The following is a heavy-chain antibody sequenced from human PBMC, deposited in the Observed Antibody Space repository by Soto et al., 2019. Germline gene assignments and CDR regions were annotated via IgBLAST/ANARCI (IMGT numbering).Heavy chain of an antibody. CDR2: IRNKANSYTT. CDR3: ARLGVYYYDSSASSDY. D-gene: IGHD3-22*01. J-gene: IGHJ4*02. Sequence: GGSLRLSCAASGFTFSDHYMDWVRQAPGKGLEWVGRIRNKANSYTTEYAASVKGRFTISRDDSKNSLYLQMNSLKTEDTAVYYCARLGVYYYDSSASSDYWGQGTLVTVSS. CDR1: GFTFSDHY. V-gene: IGHV3-72*01.